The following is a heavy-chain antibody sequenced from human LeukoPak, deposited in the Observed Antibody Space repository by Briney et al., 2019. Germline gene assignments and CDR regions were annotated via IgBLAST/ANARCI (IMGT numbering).Heavy chain of an antibody. CDR1: GGSISSYY. V-gene: IGHV4-59*01. CDR2: IYYSGST. CDR3: ARDLGPYGVGFPYYYYYGMDV. Sequence: SETLSLTCTVSGGSISSYYWSWIRQPPGKGLEWIGYIYYSGSTNYNPSLKSRVTISVDTSKNQFSLKLSSVTAADTAVYYCARDLGPYGVGFPYYYYYGMDVWGQGTTVTVFS. J-gene: IGHJ6*02. D-gene: IGHD4-17*01.